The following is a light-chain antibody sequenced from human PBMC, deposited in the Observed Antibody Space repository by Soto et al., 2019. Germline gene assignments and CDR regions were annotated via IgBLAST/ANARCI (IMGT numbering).Light chain of an antibody. Sequence: EIVLTQSPATLSLSPGERATLSCRASQSVNNNLAWYQQKPGQAPRLLIYDASNRATGIPARFSGSGSGTDFTHTISRLEPEDFAVYYCQQRSNWPITFGQGTRLEIK. CDR2: DAS. CDR1: QSVNNN. J-gene: IGKJ5*01. V-gene: IGKV3-11*01. CDR3: QQRSNWPIT.